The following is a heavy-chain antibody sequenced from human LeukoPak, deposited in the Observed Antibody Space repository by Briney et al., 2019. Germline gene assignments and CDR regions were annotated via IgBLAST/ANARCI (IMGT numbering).Heavy chain of an antibody. V-gene: IGHV7-4-1*02. CDR2: VNTNTGNP. J-gene: IGHJ4*02. CDR3: ARGVHFDY. CDR1: GYTFSHYP. Sequence: ASVKLSCKASGYTFSHYPMNWVRQAPGQGLEWMGWVNTNTGNPTYAQGFTGRFVFSLDTSVSTAYLQISSLKAEDTAVYYCARGVHFDYWGQGTLVTASS.